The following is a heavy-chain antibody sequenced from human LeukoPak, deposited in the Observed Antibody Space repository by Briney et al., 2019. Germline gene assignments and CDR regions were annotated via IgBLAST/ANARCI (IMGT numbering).Heavy chain of an antibody. CDR2: ISSSSSYI. D-gene: IGHD3-3*01. J-gene: IGHJ4*02. CDR1: GFTFSSYS. Sequence: GGSLRLSCAASGFTFSSYSMNWVRQAPGKGLEWVSSISSSSSYIYYAGSVKGRFTISRDNAKNSLYLQMNSLRAEDTAVYYCARDLGDFWGGYYPLFWYWGQRTLVTVSS. CDR3: ARDLGDFWGGYYPLFWY. V-gene: IGHV3-21*01.